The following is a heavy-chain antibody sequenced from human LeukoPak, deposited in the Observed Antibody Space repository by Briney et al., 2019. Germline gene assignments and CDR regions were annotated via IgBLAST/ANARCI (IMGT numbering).Heavy chain of an antibody. J-gene: IGHJ4*02. D-gene: IGHD6-13*01. CDR2: IYYSGST. V-gene: IGHV4-39*07. Sequence: SETLSLTCTVSGGSISSSSYYWGWIRQPPGKGLEWIGSIYYSGSTYYNPSLKSRVTISVDTSKNQFSLKLSSVTAADTAVYYCARDSSSQRFDYWGQGTLVTVSS. CDR1: GGSISSSSYY. CDR3: ARDSSSQRFDY.